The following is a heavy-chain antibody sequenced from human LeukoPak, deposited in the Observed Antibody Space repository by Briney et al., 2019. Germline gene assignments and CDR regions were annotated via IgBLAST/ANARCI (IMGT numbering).Heavy chain of an antibody. CDR2: ISSSGSTI. Sequence: PGGSLRLSCAASGFTFSDYYMSWIRQAPGKGLERVSHISSSGSTIYYADSVKGRFTISRDNAKNSLYLQMNSLRAEDTAVYYCARTRTATAIWGDFDYWGQGTLVTVSS. J-gene: IGHJ4*02. CDR1: GFTFSDYY. CDR3: ARTRTATAIWGDFDY. V-gene: IGHV3-11*01. D-gene: IGHD2-2*02.